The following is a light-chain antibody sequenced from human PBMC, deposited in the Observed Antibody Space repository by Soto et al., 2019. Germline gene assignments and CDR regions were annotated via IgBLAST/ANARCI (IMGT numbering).Light chain of an antibody. CDR1: SSDVGAYNY. CDR2: DVS. Sequence: QSVLTQSASVSASPGQSITISCTGTSSDVGAYNYVSWYQQHPGKAPKLIIYDVSNRPSGVSNRFSGSKSGNTASLTISALQAEDEADYYCSSFTSSSTRVFGTGSKVTVL. CDR3: SSFTSSSTRV. J-gene: IGLJ1*01. V-gene: IGLV2-14*01.